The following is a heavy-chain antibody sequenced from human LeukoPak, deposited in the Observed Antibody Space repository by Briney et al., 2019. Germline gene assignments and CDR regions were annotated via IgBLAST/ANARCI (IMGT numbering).Heavy chain of an antibody. V-gene: IGHV3-30*19. CDR1: GFTFSSYG. CDR3: ARNKGVVRYYYYYMDV. CDR2: ISYDGSNK. D-gene: IGHD3-10*01. J-gene: IGHJ6*03. Sequence: GGSLRLSCAASGFTFSSYGMHWVRQAPGKGLEWVAVISYDGSNKYYADSVKGRFTISRDNSKNTLYLQMNSLRAEDTAVYYCARNKGVVRYYYYYMDVWGKGTTVTVSS.